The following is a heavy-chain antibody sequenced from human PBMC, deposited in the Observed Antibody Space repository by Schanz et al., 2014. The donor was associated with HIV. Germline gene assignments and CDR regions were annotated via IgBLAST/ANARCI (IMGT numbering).Heavy chain of an antibody. J-gene: IGHJ6*02. CDR3: ARDEGRYCSGGSCYYNGVDV. Sequence: QVQLVESGGGVVQPGRSLRLSCAASGFTFSSYAMHWVRQAPGKGLEWVAVISYDGSNKYYADSVKGRFSISRDNSKNTLYFQMNSLRGEDSVLYYCARDEGRYCSGGSCYYNGVDVWGQGTTVTVSS. CDR2: ISYDGSNK. D-gene: IGHD2-15*01. CDR1: GFTFSSYA. V-gene: IGHV3-30-3*01.